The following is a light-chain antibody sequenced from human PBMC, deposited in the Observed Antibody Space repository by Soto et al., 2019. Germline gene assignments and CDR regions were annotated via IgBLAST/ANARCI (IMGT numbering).Light chain of an antibody. CDR1: QGVNTH. Sequence: EIVLTQSPATLSLSPGERATLSCRANQGVNTHLAWYQQKPGQAPRLLIYDASNRATGIPARFSGSGPGTDFTLTISSLESEDFAVYYCQHEFTFGPGTKVDVK. CDR2: DAS. CDR3: QHEFT. J-gene: IGKJ3*01. V-gene: IGKV3D-11*01.